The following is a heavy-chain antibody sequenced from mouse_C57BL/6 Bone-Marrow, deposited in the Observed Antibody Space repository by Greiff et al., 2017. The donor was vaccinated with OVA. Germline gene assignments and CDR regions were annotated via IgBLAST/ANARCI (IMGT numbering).Heavy chain of an antibody. CDR2: IYPRSGNT. Sequence: VQLQQSGAELARPGASVKLSCKASGYTFTSYGISWVKQRTGQGLEWIGEIYPRSGNTYYNEKFKGKATLTADKSYSTAYMEHRRLTSEDCAGYFCAIRRPLRGGYFDVWGTGTTVTVSS. V-gene: IGHV1-81*01. CDR3: AIRRPLRGGYFDV. CDR1: GYTFTSYG. D-gene: IGHD1-1*01. J-gene: IGHJ1*03.